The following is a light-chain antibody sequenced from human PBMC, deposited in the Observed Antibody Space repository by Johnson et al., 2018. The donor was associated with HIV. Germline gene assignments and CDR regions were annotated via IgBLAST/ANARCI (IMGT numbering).Light chain of an antibody. CDR2: VNN. J-gene: IGLJ1*01. CDR1: SSNIGNNY. V-gene: IGLV1-51*02. CDR3: GTWDNSLSTGGV. Sequence: QSVLTQPPSVSAAPGQKVTISCSGSSSNIGNNYVSWYQQLPGTAPKLLIYVNNKRTSGISDRFSGSKSAISATLGTPGLPPEDEADYYCGTWDNSLSTGGVFGTGTKVTVL.